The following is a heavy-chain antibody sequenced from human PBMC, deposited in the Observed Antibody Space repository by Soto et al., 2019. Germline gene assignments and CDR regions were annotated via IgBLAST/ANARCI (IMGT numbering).Heavy chain of an antibody. CDR2: TYDSGRT. V-gene: IGHV4-59*01. CDR1: GDSISHNH. CDR3: TRLRYGDHFDY. D-gene: IGHD4-17*01. J-gene: IGHJ4*02. Sequence: QVQLQESGPGLVKPSETLSLTCTVSGDSISHNHWGWIRQSPGKGREWIGYTYDSGRTNYNPSLSSRVTISADTSKNQFSLNLTSVTAADTAVYYCTRLRYGDHFDYWGQGTLVTVSS.